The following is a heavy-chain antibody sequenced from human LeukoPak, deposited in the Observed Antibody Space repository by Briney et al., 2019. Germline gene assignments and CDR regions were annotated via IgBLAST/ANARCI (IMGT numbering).Heavy chain of an antibody. D-gene: IGHD4-11*01. J-gene: IGHJ5*02. CDR1: GGSFSSGGFY. CDR3: AREKVTTETNWFDP. Sequence: PSETLSLTCTVSGGSFSSGGFYWSWLRQHPGKAPEWIGYISYTGNTYYNASLRSRVTISVDTSKNQFSLKLGSLTAADTAVYYCAREKVTTETNWFDPWGQGTLVTVSS. CDR2: ISYTGNT. V-gene: IGHV4-31*03.